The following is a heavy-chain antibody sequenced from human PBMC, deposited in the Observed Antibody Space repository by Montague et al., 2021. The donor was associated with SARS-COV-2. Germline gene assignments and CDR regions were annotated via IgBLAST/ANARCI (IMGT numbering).Heavy chain of an antibody. CDR2: IYYSGST. J-gene: IGHJ5*02. CDR3: ARDPNYYYTSGSRGNWFDP. V-gene: IGHV4-59*01. D-gene: IGHD3-10*01. CDR1: GGSISSNY. Sequence: SETLSLTCSVSGGSISSNYWSWIRQPPGKGLEWIGYIYYSGSTIYNPSLKSRVTISVDTSKNQFSLKLSSVTAADTAVYYCARDPNYYYTSGSRGNWFDPWGQGTLVTVSS.